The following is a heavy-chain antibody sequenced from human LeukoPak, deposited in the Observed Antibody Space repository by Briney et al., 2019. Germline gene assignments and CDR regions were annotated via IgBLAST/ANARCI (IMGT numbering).Heavy chain of an antibody. CDR1: GFTVSSNY. CDR2: IYSGGST. D-gene: IGHD6-13*01. V-gene: IGHV3-66*02. Sequence: GSLRLSCXASGFTVSSNYMSWVRQAPGKGLQWVSVIYSGGSTYYADSVKGRFTISRDNSKNTLYLQMNSLRTEDTAVYYCACSIPEDAFDIWGQGAMVTVSS. CDR3: ACSIPEDAFDI. J-gene: IGHJ3*02.